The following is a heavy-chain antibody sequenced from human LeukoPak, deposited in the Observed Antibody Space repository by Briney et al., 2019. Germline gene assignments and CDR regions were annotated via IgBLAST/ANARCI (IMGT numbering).Heavy chain of an antibody. CDR1: GFTFSSYW. J-gene: IGHJ1*01. Sequence: GGSLRLSCAASGFTFSSYWMSWVRQAPGKGLEWVANIKQDGSEKYYVDSVKGRFTISRDNAKNSLYLQMNSLRAEDTAVYYCARDSGIAAAGTAGVFQHWGQGTLVTVSS. CDR3: ARDSGIAAAGTAGVFQH. CDR2: IKQDGSEK. V-gene: IGHV3-7*01. D-gene: IGHD6-13*01.